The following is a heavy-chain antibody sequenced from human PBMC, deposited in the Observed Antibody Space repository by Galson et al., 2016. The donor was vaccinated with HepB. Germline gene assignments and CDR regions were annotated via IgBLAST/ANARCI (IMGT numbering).Heavy chain of an antibody. V-gene: IGHV1-2*02. CDR1: GYTFNDYH. J-gene: IGHJ5*02. CDR3: ARARASFSGPGP. CDR2: INPKGGGT. D-gene: IGHD3-10*01. Sequence: SVKVSCKASGYTFNDYHMHWVRQAPGQGLEWMGWINPKGGGTNYAQNFQGRVTMTMDTSISTAYMEVKGLRSDDTAVYYCARARASFSGPGPWGQGTLVTVSS.